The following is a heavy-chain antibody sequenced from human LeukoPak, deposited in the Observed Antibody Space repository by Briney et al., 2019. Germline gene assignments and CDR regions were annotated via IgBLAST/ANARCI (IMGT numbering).Heavy chain of an antibody. Sequence: GESLKISCKGSGYSFTSYWIGWVRQMPGKGLEWMGIIYPGDSDTRYSPSFQGQVTISADKSISTAYLQWSSLKASDTAMYYCVVSTILAVAGLDYWGQGTLVTVSS. D-gene: IGHD6-19*01. CDR3: VVSTILAVAGLDY. J-gene: IGHJ4*02. V-gene: IGHV5-51*01. CDR2: IYPGDSDT. CDR1: GYSFTSYW.